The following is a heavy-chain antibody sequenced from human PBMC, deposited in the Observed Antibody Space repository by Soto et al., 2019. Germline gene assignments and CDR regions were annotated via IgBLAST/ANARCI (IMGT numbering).Heavy chain of an antibody. D-gene: IGHD3-10*01. J-gene: IGHJ5*02. CDR2: INPSGDRA. CDR3: ARDTSVFDLAWWFDP. Sequence: QAQLLQSGAEVKNPGASVKISCKASGYTFTNHWMHWVRQAPGQGLEWMGVINPSGDRASYAQRVQGRLRLNKDTSTSSVYMELSSLRSDDTAIYYCARDTSVFDLAWWFDPWGQGTLVNVSS. V-gene: IGHV1-46*01. CDR1: GYTFTNHW.